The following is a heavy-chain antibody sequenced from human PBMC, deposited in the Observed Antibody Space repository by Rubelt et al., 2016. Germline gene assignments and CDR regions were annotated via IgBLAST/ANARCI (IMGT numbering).Heavy chain of an antibody. CDR2: INHSGST. CDR3: ATGCGTDY. CDR1: GGSFSGYY. V-gene: IGHV4-34*01. Sequence: QVQLQQWGAGLLKPSETLSLTCAVYGGSFSGYYWSWIRQPPGKGLEWIGEINHSGSTNYNPSLKSRVTRSVDTSKNQFSLKLSSVTAADTAVYYCATGCGTDYWGQGTLVTVSS. J-gene: IGHJ4*02.